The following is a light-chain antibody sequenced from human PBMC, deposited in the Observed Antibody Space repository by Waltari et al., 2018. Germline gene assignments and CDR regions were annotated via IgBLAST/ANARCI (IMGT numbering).Light chain of an antibody. CDR2: GAS. CDR1: QSISRN. J-gene: IGKJ2*01. V-gene: IGKV3-15*01. Sequence: EVLMTQSPATLSVSPGERATLSCRASQSISRNLAWYQQKPGQAPRLLIYGASTRAPGMPARFSGSGSGTDFTLSISSLQSEDVAVYYCQQYNNWRTFGQGTKLEMK. CDR3: QQYNNWRT.